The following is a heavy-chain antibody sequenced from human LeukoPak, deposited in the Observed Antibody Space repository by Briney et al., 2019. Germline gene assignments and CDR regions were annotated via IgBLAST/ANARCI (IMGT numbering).Heavy chain of an antibody. Sequence: SETLSLTCTVSGGSISSSSYYWGWIRQPPGKGLEWIGSIYYSGSTYYNPSLKSRVTISVDTSKNQFSLKLSSVTAADTAVYYCASGLEGAFDPWGQRTLVTVSS. CDR1: GGSISSSSYY. D-gene: IGHD3-16*01. CDR3: ASGLEGAFDP. V-gene: IGHV4-39*01. J-gene: IGHJ5*02. CDR2: IYYSGST.